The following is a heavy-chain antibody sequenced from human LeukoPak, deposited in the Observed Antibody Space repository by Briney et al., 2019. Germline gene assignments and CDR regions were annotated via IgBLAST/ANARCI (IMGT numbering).Heavy chain of an antibody. CDR2: ISWNSDSI. J-gene: IGHJ4*02. V-gene: IGHV3-23*01. Sequence: GGSLRLSCAAPGFTFSSYAMSWVRQAPGKGLEWVSSISWNSDSIDYADSVKGRFTISRDNSKNTLYLQMNSLRAEDTAVYYCATESYGAFDYWGQGTLVTVSS. CDR1: GFTFSSYA. D-gene: IGHD3-10*01. CDR3: ATESYGAFDY.